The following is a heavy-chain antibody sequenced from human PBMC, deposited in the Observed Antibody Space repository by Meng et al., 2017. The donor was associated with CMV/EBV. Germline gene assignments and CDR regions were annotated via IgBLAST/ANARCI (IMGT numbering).Heavy chain of an antibody. Sequence: ASVKVSCKTWGFSFSTNDISWVRQVPGHGLEWMGWINPNSGGTNYAQKFQGRVTMTRDTSISTAYMELSRLRSDDTAVYYCARVDCSSTSCYLRFDPWGQGTLVTVSS. J-gene: IGHJ5*02. D-gene: IGHD2-2*01. CDR1: GFSFSTND. CDR2: INPNSGGT. CDR3: ARVDCSSTSCYLRFDP. V-gene: IGHV1-2*02.